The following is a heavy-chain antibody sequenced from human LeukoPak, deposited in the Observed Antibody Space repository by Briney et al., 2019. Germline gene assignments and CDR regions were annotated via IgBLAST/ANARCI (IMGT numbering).Heavy chain of an antibody. V-gene: IGHV1-46*01. CDR3: AAGRHHDILTGYYSPSDLFDY. Sequence: ASVKVSCKASGDTFSSYYMHWVRQAPGQGLEWMGIINPSGGSITYAQMFQGRVTMTTDTSTSTAYMELRSLRSDDTAVYYCAAGRHHDILTGYYSPSDLFDYWGQGTLVTVSS. CDR1: GDTFSSYY. J-gene: IGHJ4*02. CDR2: INPSGGSI. D-gene: IGHD3-9*01.